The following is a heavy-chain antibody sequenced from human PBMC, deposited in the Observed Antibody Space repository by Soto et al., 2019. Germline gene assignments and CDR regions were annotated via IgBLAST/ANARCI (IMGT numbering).Heavy chain of an antibody. Sequence: QVQLVESGGGVVQPGRSLRLSCAASGFTFSSYGMHWVRQAPGKGLEWVAIIWYDGSNEYYADSVKGRFTISRDNSKNTLYLQMNSLRVEDTAVYYCARDLRDGPDYWGQGTLVTVSS. CDR3: ARDLRDGPDY. CDR2: IWYDGSNE. V-gene: IGHV3-33*01. CDR1: GFTFSSYG. J-gene: IGHJ4*02.